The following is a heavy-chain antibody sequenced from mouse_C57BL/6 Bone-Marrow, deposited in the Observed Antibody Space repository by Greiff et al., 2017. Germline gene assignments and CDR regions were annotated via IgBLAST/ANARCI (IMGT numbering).Heavy chain of an antibody. V-gene: IGHV14-4*01. CDR3: TTCFDYEYYYAMDY. J-gene: IGHJ4*01. Sequence: EVQLQQSGAELVRPGASVKLSCTASGFNIKDDYMHWVKQRPEQGLEWIGWIDPENGDTEYASKFQGKATITADTSSNTAYLQLSSLTSEDTAVYYCTTCFDYEYYYAMDYWGQGTSVTVSS. D-gene: IGHD2-4*01. CDR1: GFNIKDDY. CDR2: IDPENGDT.